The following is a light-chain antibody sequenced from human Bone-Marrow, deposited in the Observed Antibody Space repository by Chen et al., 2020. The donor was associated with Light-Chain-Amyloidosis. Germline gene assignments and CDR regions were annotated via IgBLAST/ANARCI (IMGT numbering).Light chain of an antibody. CDR3: QQYGTSPLT. J-gene: IGKJ4*01. Sequence: EIVLTQSPGTLSLSPGEGANLSCRDSQTISSNYLTWYQQKFGQAPRRLINGSSSRATGIPDRFTGSGSGTDCTLTINRLEPEDFAMYYCQQYGTSPLTFGGGTKVEIK. CDR2: GSS. CDR1: QTISSNY. V-gene: IGKV3-20*01.